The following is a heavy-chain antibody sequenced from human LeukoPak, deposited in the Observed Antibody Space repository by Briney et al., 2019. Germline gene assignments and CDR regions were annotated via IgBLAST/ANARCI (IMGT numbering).Heavy chain of an antibody. Sequence: GGSLRLTCAASGFXFSTYVIQWVRQAPGKGLEYVSAITGDGGYTYYANSVKGRFTISRDNSKKTLYLQMGSLRVDDMAVYYCARVSTNDRRNAFDIWGQGTMVTVSS. V-gene: IGHV3-64*01. CDR2: ITGDGGYT. CDR1: GFXFSTYV. J-gene: IGHJ3*02. CDR3: ARVSTNDRRNAFDI. D-gene: IGHD2-8*01.